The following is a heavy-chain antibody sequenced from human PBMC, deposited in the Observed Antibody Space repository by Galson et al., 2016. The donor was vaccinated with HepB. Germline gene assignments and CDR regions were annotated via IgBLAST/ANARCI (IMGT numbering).Heavy chain of an antibody. J-gene: IGHJ6*03. Sequence: QSGAEVKKPGESLKISCKGSGYSFSTYWIAWVRQMPGKGLEWMGIVYPGDSETNYSPSIQGHVVISVDESITTAYLQWTSLQASDTAMYYCARHARFTGSPRAFYYYHMDVWGQGTTVTVSS. CDR1: GYSFSTYW. CDR3: ARHARFTGSPRAFYYYHMDV. CDR2: VYPGDSET. D-gene: IGHD5-12*01. V-gene: IGHV5-51*01.